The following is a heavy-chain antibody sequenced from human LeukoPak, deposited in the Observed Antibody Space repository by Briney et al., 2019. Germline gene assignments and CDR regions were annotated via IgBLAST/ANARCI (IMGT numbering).Heavy chain of an antibody. V-gene: IGHV1-2*02. CDR1: GYTFTGYY. CDR2: INPNSGGT. CDR3: ARSGSSSGWYLYYYYYYMDV. Sequence: ASVKVSCKASGYTFTGYYTHWVRQAPGQGLEWMGWINPNSGGTNYAQKFQGRVTMTRDTSISTAYMELSRLRSDDTAVYYCARSGSSSGWYLYYYYYYMDVWGKGTTVTVSS. D-gene: IGHD6-19*01. J-gene: IGHJ6*03.